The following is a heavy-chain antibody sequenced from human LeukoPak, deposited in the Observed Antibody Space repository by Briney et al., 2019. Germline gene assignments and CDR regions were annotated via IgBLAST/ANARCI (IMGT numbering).Heavy chain of an antibody. V-gene: IGHV3-49*04. D-gene: IGHD2-21*02. Sequence: GGSLRLSCTTSGFNFVDYPMAWVRQAPGKGLEWLAYIRTEAYSWTTEYSASLKGRFIMSRDDSKGIAYLQMNSLETEDTALYSCARAGRLSGDHFDYWGQGTLVTVSS. CDR2: IRTEAYSWTT. J-gene: IGHJ4*02. CDR3: ARAGRLSGDHFDY. CDR1: GFNFVDYP.